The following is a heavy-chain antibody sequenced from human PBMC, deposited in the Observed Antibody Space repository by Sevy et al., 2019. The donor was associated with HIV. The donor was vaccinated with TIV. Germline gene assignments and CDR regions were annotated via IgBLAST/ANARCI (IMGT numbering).Heavy chain of an antibody. Sequence: GGSLRLSCAASGFTFSSYWMSWVRQAPGKGLEWVANIKQDGSEKYYVDSVKGRFTISRDNAKNSLYLQMNSLRAEDTAEYYCARDKVAVAGTGDYWGQGTLVTVSS. CDR2: IKQDGSEK. V-gene: IGHV3-7*01. D-gene: IGHD6-19*01. CDR1: GFTFSSYW. J-gene: IGHJ4*02. CDR3: ARDKVAVAGTGDY.